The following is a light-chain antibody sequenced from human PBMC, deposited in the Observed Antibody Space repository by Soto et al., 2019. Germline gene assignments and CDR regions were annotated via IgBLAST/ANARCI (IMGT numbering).Light chain of an antibody. CDR1: QSVSSSY. J-gene: IGKJ5*01. CDR2: GAS. Sequence: SPGTLSLSPGERATLSCRASQSVSSSYLAWYQQKPGQAPRLLIYGASSRATGIPDRFSGSGSGTDFTLTISRLEPEDFAVYYFQQYGGSPINCGQGTRLEIK. CDR3: QQYGGSPIN. V-gene: IGKV3-20*01.